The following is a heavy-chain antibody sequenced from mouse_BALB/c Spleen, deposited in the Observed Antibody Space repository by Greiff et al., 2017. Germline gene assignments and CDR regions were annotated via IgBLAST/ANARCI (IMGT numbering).Heavy chain of an antibody. J-gene: IGHJ4*01. Sequence: EVQGVESGGGLVKPGGSLKLSCAASGFTFSSYAMSWVRQSPEKRLAWVAEISSGGSYTYYPDTVTGRFTISRDNAKHTLYLEMSSLRSEDTAMYYCARGLYYYGSSLRAMGDWGTGTAVTVSS. V-gene: IGHV5-9-4*01. D-gene: IGHD1-1*01. CDR2: ISSGGSYT. CDR1: GFTFSSYA. CDR3: ARGLYYYGSSLRAMGD.